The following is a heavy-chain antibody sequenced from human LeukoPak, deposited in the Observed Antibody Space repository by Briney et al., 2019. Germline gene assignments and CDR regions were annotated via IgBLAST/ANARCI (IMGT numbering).Heavy chain of an antibody. CDR2: INPNSGGT. Sequence: APVKVSCKASGYTFTGYYMHWVRQAPGQGLEWMGWINPNSGGTNYAQKFQGRVTMTRDTSISTAYMELSRLRSDDTAVYYCASYSGSYSSDFDYWGQGTLVTVSS. V-gene: IGHV1-2*02. CDR3: ASYSGSYSSDFDY. J-gene: IGHJ4*02. CDR1: GYTFTGYY. D-gene: IGHD1-26*01.